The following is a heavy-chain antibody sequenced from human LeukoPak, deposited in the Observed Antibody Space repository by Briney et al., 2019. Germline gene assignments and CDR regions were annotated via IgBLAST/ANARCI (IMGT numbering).Heavy chain of an antibody. CDR1: GYTFTNCY. V-gene: IGHV1-46*03. J-gene: IGHJ4*02. CDR2: INPSGGST. CDR3: ASESGGYSVPRIDF. D-gene: IGHD3-22*01. Sequence: ASVKVSCKASGYTFTNCYIHWVRQAPGQGLEGMGIINPSGGSTFYTQKFQGRVTMTRDTSTSTVYMELSSLRSEDTAVYYCASESGGYSVPRIDFWGQGTLVTVSS.